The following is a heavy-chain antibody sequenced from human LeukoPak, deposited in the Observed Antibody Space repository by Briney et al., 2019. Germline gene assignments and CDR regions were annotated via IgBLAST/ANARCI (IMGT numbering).Heavy chain of an antibody. CDR1: GGTFLRYA. Sequence: SSVNVSCKPSGGTFLRYAIRWVRQAPGQGLEWMGGIIPIFGTANYAQKFQGRVTITTDQSTRTAYMELSSLRSEDTAVYYCERGRDGYNYVGDYWGQGTLVTVSS. CDR2: IIPIFGTA. D-gene: IGHD5-24*01. V-gene: IGHV1-69*05. J-gene: IGHJ4*02. CDR3: ERGRDGYNYVGDY.